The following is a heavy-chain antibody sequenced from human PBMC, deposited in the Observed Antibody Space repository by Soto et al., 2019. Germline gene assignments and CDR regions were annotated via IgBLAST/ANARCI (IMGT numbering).Heavy chain of an antibody. J-gene: IGHJ5*02. CDR3: ARGHSSSWGNWFDP. CDR2: IFYSGSP. V-gene: IGHV4-59*08. D-gene: IGHD6-13*01. Sequence: SETLSLTCTVSGVSISSDYWSWIRQSPGKGLEWIGNIFYSGSPNYNPSLKSRVTISLDTSKNQISLRLNSVTAADTALYYCARGHSSSWGNWFDPWGQGIQVTVSS. CDR1: GVSISSDY.